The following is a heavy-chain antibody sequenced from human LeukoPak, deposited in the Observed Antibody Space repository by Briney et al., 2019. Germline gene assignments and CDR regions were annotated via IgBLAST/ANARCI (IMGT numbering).Heavy chain of an antibody. CDR1: EFTFRSYA. J-gene: IGHJ2*01. V-gene: IGHV3-23*01. Sequence: PGGSLRLSCVASEFTFRSYAMSWVRQAPGKGLEWVSGITSSGDSTYYTDSVKGRFTISRDNSKNTLYLQMNSLRAEDSAVYYCAKPPEYFDLWGRGTLVTVSS. CDR2: ITSSGDST. CDR3: AKPPEYFDL. D-gene: IGHD1-14*01.